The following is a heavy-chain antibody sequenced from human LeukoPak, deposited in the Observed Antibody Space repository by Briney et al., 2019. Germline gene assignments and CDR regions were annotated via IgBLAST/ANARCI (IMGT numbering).Heavy chain of an antibody. Sequence: GGSLRLSCAASGFTFSSYGMSWVRQAPGKGLEWVSAISGSGGSTYYADSVKGRFTISRDNSKNTLYLQMNSLRAEDTAVYYCATITMVRGVPPRIFDYWGQGTLVTVSS. CDR1: GFTFSSYG. CDR3: ATITMVRGVPPRIFDY. J-gene: IGHJ4*02. CDR2: ISGSGGST. V-gene: IGHV3-23*01. D-gene: IGHD3-10*01.